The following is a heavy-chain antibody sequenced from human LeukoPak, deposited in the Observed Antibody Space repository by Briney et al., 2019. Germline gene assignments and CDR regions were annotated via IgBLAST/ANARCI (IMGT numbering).Heavy chain of an antibody. CDR3: ARDGSYDSSGYLGVY. Sequence: GGSLRLSCAASGFTFSSYSMNWVRQAPGKGLEWVSYISSSSSTIYYADSVKGRFTISRDNAKNSLYLQMNSLRAEDTAVYYCARDGSYDSSGYLGVYWGQGTLVTVSS. CDR1: GFTFSSYS. D-gene: IGHD3-22*01. CDR2: ISSSSSTI. V-gene: IGHV3-48*01. J-gene: IGHJ4*02.